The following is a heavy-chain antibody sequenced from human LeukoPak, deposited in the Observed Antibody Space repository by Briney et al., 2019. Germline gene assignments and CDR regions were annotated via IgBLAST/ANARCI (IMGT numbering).Heavy chain of an antibody. CDR3: AIDDYSSTYYDNDAFDI. J-gene: IGHJ3*02. V-gene: IGHV4-38-2*02. D-gene: IGHD6-13*01. Sequence: PSETLSLTCDMSDYSFNSGYYWGWIRQPPGKGLEWIGSLYHSGRTFYNPSLKRRVTISVDTSKNQFSLRLTSVTAAGTAMYYCAIDDYSSTYYDNDAFDIWGQGTMVTVSS. CDR2: LYHSGRT. CDR1: DYSFNSGYY.